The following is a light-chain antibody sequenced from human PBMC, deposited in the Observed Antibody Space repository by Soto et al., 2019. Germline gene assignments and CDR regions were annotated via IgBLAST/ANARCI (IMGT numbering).Light chain of an antibody. CDR3: KQYGSSIT. CDR2: DAF. J-gene: IGKJ5*01. Sequence: EIVLTQSPGTLSLSPGESATLSCRASRSLDSGQLAWYQQKVGRAPRILIHDAFMRATGIQDRFSGSGSGTEFTLTIARLEPEDFAVYYCKQYGSSITFGQGTRLDIK. V-gene: IGKV3-20*01. CDR1: RSLDSGQ.